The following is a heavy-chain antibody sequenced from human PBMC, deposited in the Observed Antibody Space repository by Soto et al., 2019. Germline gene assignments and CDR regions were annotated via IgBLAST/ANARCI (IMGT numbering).Heavy chain of an antibody. CDR1: GGSISSGAYS. CDR2: IYHSGRT. Sequence: QLQLQESGSGLVKPSQTLSLTCAVSGGSISSGAYSWSWIRQPPGKGLEWIGYIYHSGRTYYNPSLKSRVTVTVARSKNQFSLKLSSVTAADTAVYYCARGWGKDTPMTAWGQGTLVTVSS. J-gene: IGHJ4*02. CDR3: ARGWGKDTPMTA. D-gene: IGHD5-18*01. V-gene: IGHV4-30-2*01.